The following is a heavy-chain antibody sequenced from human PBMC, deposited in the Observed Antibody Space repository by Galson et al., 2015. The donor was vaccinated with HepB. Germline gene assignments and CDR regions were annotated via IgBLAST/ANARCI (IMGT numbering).Heavy chain of an antibody. V-gene: IGHV4-39*01. Sequence: ETLSLTCTVSGGSISSSSYYWGWIRQPPGKGLEWIGSIYYSGSTYYNPSLKSRVTISVDTSKNQFSLKLSSVTAADTAVYYCARRIGGLPRLNWFDPWGQGTLVTVSS. CDR1: GGSISSSSYY. CDR2: IYYSGST. CDR3: ARRIGGLPRLNWFDP. D-gene: IGHD1-26*01. J-gene: IGHJ5*02.